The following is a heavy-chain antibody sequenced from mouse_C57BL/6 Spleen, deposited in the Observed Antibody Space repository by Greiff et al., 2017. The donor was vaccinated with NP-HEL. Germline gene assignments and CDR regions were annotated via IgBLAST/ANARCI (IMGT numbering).Heavy chain of an antibody. J-gene: IGHJ1*03. CDR3: TRSPHYYGSSYLWYFDV. Sequence: EVQLVESGTVLARPGASVKMSCKTSGYTFTSYWMHWVKQRPGQGLEWIGAIYPGNSDTSYNQKFKGKAKLTAVTSASTAYMELSSLTNEDSAVYYCTRSPHYYGSSYLWYFDVWGTGTTVTVSS. V-gene: IGHV1-5*01. CDR1: GYTFTSYW. D-gene: IGHD1-1*01. CDR2: IYPGNSDT.